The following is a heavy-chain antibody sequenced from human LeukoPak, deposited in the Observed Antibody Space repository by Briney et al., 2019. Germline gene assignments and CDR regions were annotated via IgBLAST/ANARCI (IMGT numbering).Heavy chain of an antibody. D-gene: IGHD6-19*01. CDR1: GYTFTSHA. V-gene: IGHV1-3*01. Sequence: ASVKVSCKASGYTFTSHALHWVRQAPGESLEWMAWINGATGNTEYSQKFQARVTITRDTSASTAYMELSSLRSEDTAVYYCARGRMAGTYVFDYWGQGTLVTVSS. CDR3: ARGRMAGTYVFDY. CDR2: INGATGNT. J-gene: IGHJ4*02.